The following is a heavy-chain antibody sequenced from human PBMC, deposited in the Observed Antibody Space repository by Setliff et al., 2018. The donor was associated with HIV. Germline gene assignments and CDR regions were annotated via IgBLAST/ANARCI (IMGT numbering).Heavy chain of an antibody. D-gene: IGHD6-19*01. Sequence: SETLSLTCTVSGGSVSTGNYYWNWIRLPPGKGLEWIGYIFYSGSTYYNPSLKSRVTISVDTSKNQFSLKLSSVTAADTAVYYCARVRIAVAGAGGWFDPWGQGTPVTV. CDR2: IFYSGST. V-gene: IGHV4-61*01. J-gene: IGHJ5*02. CDR3: ARVRIAVAGAGGWFDP. CDR1: GGSVSTGNYY.